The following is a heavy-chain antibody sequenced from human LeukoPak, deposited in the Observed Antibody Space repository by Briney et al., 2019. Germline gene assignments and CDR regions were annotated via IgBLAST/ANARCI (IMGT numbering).Heavy chain of an antibody. CDR3: ARDGNRDYYGSGSYFDY. D-gene: IGHD3-10*01. J-gene: IGHJ4*02. Sequence: PGGSLRLPCAASGFTVSSNYMSWVRQAPGKGLEWVSVIYSGGSTYYADSVKGRLTISRDNSKNTLYLQMNSLRAEDTAVYYCARDGNRDYYGSGSYFDYWGQGTLVTVSS. CDR2: IYSGGST. V-gene: IGHV3-53*01. CDR1: GFTVSSNY.